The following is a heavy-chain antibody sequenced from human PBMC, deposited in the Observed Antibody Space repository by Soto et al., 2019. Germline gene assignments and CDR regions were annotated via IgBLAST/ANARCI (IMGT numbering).Heavy chain of an antibody. CDR3: AGMAYTCGLRFEP. V-gene: IGHV1-46*01. Sequence: GSVKVACKAFGYTFGTFYVHWVRQAPGQGLEWMGIINPSGGSTTCAQKFQGRVTMTKETSTSTVYMELSSLKSEDTAVYYCAGMAYTCGLRFEPRRTGSLVTVSS. CDR2: INPSGGST. CDR1: GYTFGTFY. J-gene: IGHJ5*02. D-gene: IGHD5-18*01.